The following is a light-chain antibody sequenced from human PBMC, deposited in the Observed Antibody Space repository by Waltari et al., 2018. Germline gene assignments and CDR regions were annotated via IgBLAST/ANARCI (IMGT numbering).Light chain of an antibody. Sequence: DIQLTQSPSSLSASVGDRVTITCRASQDISKSLAWFQQKPGKAPKSLISDASTLQSGFPSKVTGSGSGTDFTFTISSLQPEDYGTYYCQQLKSYPLTFGGGTKVEIK. CDR1: QDISKS. CDR3: QQLKSYPLT. CDR2: DAS. V-gene: IGKV1-16*02. J-gene: IGKJ4*01.